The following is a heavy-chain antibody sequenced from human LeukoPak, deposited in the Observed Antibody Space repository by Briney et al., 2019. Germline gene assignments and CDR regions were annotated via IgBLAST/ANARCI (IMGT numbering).Heavy chain of an antibody. V-gene: IGHV4-38-2*02. D-gene: IGHD3-16*01. CDR1: GMSITSRHY. Sequence: AETLSLTCSVSGMSITSRHYWGWIWQPPGKGLEWIGSTSHSDSPYYIPSLESRVTISLDTSRNQFSLKLTSVTAADTAVYYCARDFGETSLPNWFDPWGQGTLVIVSS. J-gene: IGHJ5*02. CDR2: TSHSDSP. CDR3: ARDFGETSLPNWFDP.